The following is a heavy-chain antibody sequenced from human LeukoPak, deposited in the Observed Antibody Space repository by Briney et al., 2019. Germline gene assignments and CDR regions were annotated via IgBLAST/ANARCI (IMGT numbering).Heavy chain of an antibody. CDR2: IGSSGATS. Sequence: GGSLRLSCAASGFTFSSSAMGWVRQAPGKGLEWVSTIGSSGATSYYADSVKGRFTTSRDNSKNTLSLQMNSLRAEDTAVYYCANRGKYYFDYWGQGSLVTVSS. J-gene: IGHJ4*02. CDR3: ANRGKYYFDY. CDR1: GFTFSSSA. D-gene: IGHD1-26*01. V-gene: IGHV3-23*01.